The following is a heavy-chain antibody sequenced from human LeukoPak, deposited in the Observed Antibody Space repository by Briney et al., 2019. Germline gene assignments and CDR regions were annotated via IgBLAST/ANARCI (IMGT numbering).Heavy chain of an antibody. Sequence: SETLSLTCTVSGGSISSESYYWSWIRQPAGKGLEWIGRVYTSGSTNYNPSLKSRGTISLDTSKNQFSLKLSSLTAADTAVYYCARDYYDSSDYYGKWTWFDPWGQGTLVTVSA. CDR2: VYTSGST. D-gene: IGHD3-22*01. V-gene: IGHV4-61*02. CDR1: GGSISSESYY. CDR3: ARDYYDSSDYYGKWTWFDP. J-gene: IGHJ5*02.